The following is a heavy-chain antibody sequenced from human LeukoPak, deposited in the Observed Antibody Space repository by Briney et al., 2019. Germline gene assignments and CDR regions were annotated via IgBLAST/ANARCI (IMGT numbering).Heavy chain of an antibody. J-gene: IGHJ4*02. D-gene: IGHD3-22*01. CDR3: ARITRADYYESNITDY. CDR2: IYYSGST. Sequence: SETLSLTCTVSGGSISSGDYYWSWIRQPPGKGLEWLGYIYYSGSTYYNPSLKSRVTISVDTSKNQFSLKLSSVTAAVTAVYYCARITRADYYESNITDYWGQGTLVTVSS. CDR1: GGSISSGDYY. V-gene: IGHV4-30-4*08.